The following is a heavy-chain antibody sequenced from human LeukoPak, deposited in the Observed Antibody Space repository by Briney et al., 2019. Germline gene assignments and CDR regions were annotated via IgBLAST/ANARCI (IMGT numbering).Heavy chain of an antibody. V-gene: IGHV1-24*01. D-gene: IGHD2-21*02. Sequence: GASVKVSCKVSGYTLTELSMHWVRQAPGKGLEWMGGFDPEDGETIYARKFQGRVTMTEDTSTDTAYMELSSLRSEDTAVYYCATGSVVVTAYRYYYYYYMDVWGKGTTVTVSS. CDR2: FDPEDGET. CDR3: ATGSVVVTAYRYYYYYYMDV. J-gene: IGHJ6*03. CDR1: GYTLTELS.